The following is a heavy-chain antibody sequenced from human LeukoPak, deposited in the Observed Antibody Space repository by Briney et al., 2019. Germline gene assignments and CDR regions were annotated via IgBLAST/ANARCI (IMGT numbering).Heavy chain of an antibody. CDR1: GGSISSSSYY. D-gene: IGHD3-10*01. J-gene: IGHJ6*02. V-gene: IGHV4-39*01. Sequence: PSETLSLTCTVSGGSISSSSYYWGWIRQPPGKGLEWIGSIYYSGSTYYNPSLKSRVTISVDTSKNQFSLKLSSVTAADTAVYYCARIMVRGVIESRRYYYYGMDVWGQGTTVTVSS. CDR2: IYYSGST. CDR3: ARIMVRGVIESRRYYYYGMDV.